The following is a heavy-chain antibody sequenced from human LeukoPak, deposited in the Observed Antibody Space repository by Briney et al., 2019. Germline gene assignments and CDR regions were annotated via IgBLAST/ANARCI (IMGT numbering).Heavy chain of an antibody. CDR2: INTNTGNP. Sequence: GASVKVSCKASGYTFTSYAMNWVRQAPGQGLEWMGWINTNTGNPTYAQGFTGRFVFSLDTSVSTAYLQISSLKAEDTAVYYCARPGYSSGWYPYYYYGMDVWGQGTTVTVSS. V-gene: IGHV7-4-1*02. CDR1: GYTFTSYA. CDR3: ARPGYSSGWYPYYYYGMDV. D-gene: IGHD6-19*01. J-gene: IGHJ6*02.